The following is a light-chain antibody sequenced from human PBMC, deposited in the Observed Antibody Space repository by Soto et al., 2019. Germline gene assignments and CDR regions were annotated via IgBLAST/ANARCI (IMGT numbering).Light chain of an antibody. J-gene: IGLJ2*01. CDR2: GVT. CDR3: SSYTSRTPLSVV. V-gene: IGLV2-14*01. CDR1: SSDVGGYNY. Sequence: QSALTQPASVSGSPGQSITISCTGTSSDVGGYNYVSWYQQHPGKAPKLMIYGVTNRPSGVSNRFSGSKSGNTASLTISGLQAEDEADYYCSSYTSRTPLSVVFGGGTKLTVL.